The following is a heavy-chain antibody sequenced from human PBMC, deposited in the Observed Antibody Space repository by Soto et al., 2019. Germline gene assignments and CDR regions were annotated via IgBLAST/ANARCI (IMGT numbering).Heavy chain of an antibody. J-gene: IGHJ4*02. CDR2: VSPGDSAT. Sequence: VESLKISCKASGYSFTNFWIGWVRQMPGKGLEWMGIVSPGDSATRYSPSFQGQVTVSADKSINTAYLQWSSLKASDTAIYYCARRSSSFRTIDDWGQGILVTVAS. V-gene: IGHV5-51*01. CDR3: ARRSSSFRTIDD. D-gene: IGHD6-6*01. CDR1: GYSFTNFW.